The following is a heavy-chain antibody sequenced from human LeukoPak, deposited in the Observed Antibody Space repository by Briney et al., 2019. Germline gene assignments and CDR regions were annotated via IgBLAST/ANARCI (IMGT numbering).Heavy chain of an antibody. D-gene: IGHD5-24*01. Sequence: SQTLSLTCAISGDSVSSNSAAWNWIRQSPSRGLEWLGRTYYRSKWYNDYAVSVKSRITINPDTSKNQFSLQLNSVTPENTAVYYCARAPDVEMATIYYFDYWGQGTLVTVSS. V-gene: IGHV6-1*01. CDR1: GDSVSSNSAA. CDR3: ARAPDVEMATIYYFDY. CDR2: TYYRSKWYN. J-gene: IGHJ4*02.